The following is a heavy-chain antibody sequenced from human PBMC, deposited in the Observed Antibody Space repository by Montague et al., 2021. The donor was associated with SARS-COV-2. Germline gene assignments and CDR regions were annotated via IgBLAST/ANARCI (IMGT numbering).Heavy chain of an antibody. J-gene: IGHJ5*02. D-gene: IGHD3-16*01. CDR1: AGAIRDTGYF. CDR3: ARHRDNLGSLNWFAP. Sequence: SETLSLTCTVSAGAIRDTGYFWGWIRQPPGKGLEWIGSIYYSGTTYHNPSLKSRVTISVDTSKNQFSLKLRSVTAADTAVYFCARHRDNLGSLNWFAPWGQGTRVTVSA. CDR2: IYYSGTT. V-gene: IGHV4-39*01.